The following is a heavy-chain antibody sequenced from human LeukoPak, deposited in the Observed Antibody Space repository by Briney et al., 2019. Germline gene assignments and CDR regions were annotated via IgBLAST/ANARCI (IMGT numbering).Heavy chain of an antibody. Sequence: TLSLTCTVSGGSISSGSYYWSWIRQPAGKGLEWIGRIYTSGSTNYNPSLKSRVTISVDTSKNQFSLKLSSVTAADTAVYYCARVRFPRYGMDVWGQGTTVTVSS. J-gene: IGHJ6*02. CDR3: ARVRFPRYGMDV. V-gene: IGHV4-61*02. CDR1: GGSISSGSYY. CDR2: IYTSGST.